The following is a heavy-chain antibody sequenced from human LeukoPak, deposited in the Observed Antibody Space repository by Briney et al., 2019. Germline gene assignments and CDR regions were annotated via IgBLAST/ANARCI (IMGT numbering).Heavy chain of an antibody. CDR3: ARDHRSSWYGEDY. Sequence: PGGSLRLSCAASGFTFSSYWMSWVRLAPGKGLEWVANIKQDGSEKYYVDSVKGRFTISRDNAKNSLYLQMNSLRAEDTAVYYCARDHRSSWYGEDYWGQGTLVTVSS. J-gene: IGHJ4*02. V-gene: IGHV3-7*01. D-gene: IGHD6-13*01. CDR2: IKQDGSEK. CDR1: GFTFSSYW.